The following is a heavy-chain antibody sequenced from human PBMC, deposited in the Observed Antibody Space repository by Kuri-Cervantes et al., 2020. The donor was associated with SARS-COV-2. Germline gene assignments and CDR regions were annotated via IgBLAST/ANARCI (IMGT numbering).Heavy chain of an antibody. CDR3: ARDLLNYYDSSGYGY. CDR1: GFTFSSYS. Sequence: GGSLRLSCAASGFTFSSYSMNWVRQAPGRGLEWVSSISSSSSYIYYADSVKGRFTISRDNAKNSLYLQMNSLRAEDTAVYYCARDLLNYYDSSGYGYWGQGTLVTVSS. CDR2: ISSSSSYI. D-gene: IGHD3-22*01. J-gene: IGHJ4*02. V-gene: IGHV3-21*04.